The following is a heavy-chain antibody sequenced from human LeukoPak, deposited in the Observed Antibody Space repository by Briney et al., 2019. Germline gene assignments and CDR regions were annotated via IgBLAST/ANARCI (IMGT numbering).Heavy chain of an antibody. Sequence: SVKVSCKASGGTFSSYAISWVRQAPGQGLEWMGGIIPIFGTANYAQKFQGRVTITADESTSTAYMELSSLRSEDTAVYYCARRGYYGSEPRPYYYGMGVWGQGTTVTVSS. D-gene: IGHD3-10*01. J-gene: IGHJ6*02. CDR2: IIPIFGTA. CDR1: GGTFSSYA. V-gene: IGHV1-69*13. CDR3: ARRGYYGSEPRPYYYGMGV.